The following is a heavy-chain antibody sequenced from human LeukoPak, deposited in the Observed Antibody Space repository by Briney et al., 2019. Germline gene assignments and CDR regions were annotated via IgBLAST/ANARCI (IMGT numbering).Heavy chain of an antibody. Sequence: QSGRSLRLSCAASGFTFSNYGMHWVRQAPGKGLEWVSAISGSGGSTYYADSVKGRFTISRDNSKNTLYLQMNSLRAEDTAVYYCAKGRGYSYGYRSVNQKQDAFDIWGQGTMVTVSS. V-gene: IGHV3-23*01. CDR3: AKGRGYSYGYRSVNQKQDAFDI. J-gene: IGHJ3*02. CDR2: ISGSGGST. D-gene: IGHD5-18*01. CDR1: GFTFSNYG.